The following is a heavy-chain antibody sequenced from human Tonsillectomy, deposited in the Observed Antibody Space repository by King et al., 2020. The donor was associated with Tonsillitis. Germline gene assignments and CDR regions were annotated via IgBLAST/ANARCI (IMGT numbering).Heavy chain of an antibody. V-gene: IGHV1-69*09. CDR1: GGTFSSYA. J-gene: IGHJ6*02. Sequence: QLVQSGAEVKKPGSSVKVYCKASGGTFSSYAISWVRQAPGQGLEWMVRIIPILGIANYAQKFQGRVTITADKSTSTAYMELSSLRSEDTAVYYCARGEGYCSSTSCYNYYYGMDVWGQGTTVTVSS. CDR2: IIPILGIA. D-gene: IGHD2-2*01. CDR3: ARGEGYCSSTSCYNYYYGMDV.